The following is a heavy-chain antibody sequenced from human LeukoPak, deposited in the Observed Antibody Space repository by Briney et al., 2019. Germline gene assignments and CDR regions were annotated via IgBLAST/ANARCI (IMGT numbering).Heavy chain of an antibody. D-gene: IGHD6-13*01. J-gene: IGHJ4*02. CDR3: AKDKRSIAAAVDY. Sequence: GGSLRLSCAASGFIFSSYAMSWVRQAPGKGLEWVLGISGSGDSRYYADSVKGRFTISRDNSKNTLYLQMNSLRAEDTAVYYCAKDKRSIAAAVDYWGQGTLVTVSS. V-gene: IGHV3-23*01. CDR1: GFIFSSYA. CDR2: ISGSGDSR.